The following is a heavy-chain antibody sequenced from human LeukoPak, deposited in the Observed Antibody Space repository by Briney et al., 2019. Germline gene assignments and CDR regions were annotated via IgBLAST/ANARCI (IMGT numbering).Heavy chain of an antibody. CDR1: GYTFTGSY. D-gene: IGHD3-10*01. CDR3: ARALWFGEFVFDY. CDR2: MNLNSGNT. V-gene: IGHV1-8*03. J-gene: IGHJ4*02. Sequence: ASVKVSCKASGYTFTGSYMYWGRQAPGQGLGWMGWMNLNSGNTGYAQKFQGRVTITRNTSISTAYMELSSLRSEDTAVYYCARALWFGEFVFDYWGQGTLVTVSS.